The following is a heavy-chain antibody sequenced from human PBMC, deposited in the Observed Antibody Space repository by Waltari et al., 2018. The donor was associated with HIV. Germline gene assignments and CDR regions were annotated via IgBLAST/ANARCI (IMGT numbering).Heavy chain of an antibody. J-gene: IGHJ4*02. D-gene: IGHD4-17*01. CDR2: IFSGGST. V-gene: IGHV3-53*04. CDR1: GFTVSSNY. CDR3: ARGPIGITVTTGPYYFDY. Sequence: EVQLVESGGGLVQPGGSLRLSCAASGFTVSSNYMSWVRQAPGKGVEWSSVIFSGGSTDYADCGKVRLTIARHKSKNTLYLQMNSLRAEDTAVYYCARGPIGITVTTGPYYFDYWGQGTLVTVSS.